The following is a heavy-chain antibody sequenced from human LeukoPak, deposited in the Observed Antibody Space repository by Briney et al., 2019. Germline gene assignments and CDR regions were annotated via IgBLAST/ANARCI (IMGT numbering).Heavy chain of an antibody. J-gene: IGHJ4*02. D-gene: IGHD3-22*01. CDR1: GYSFTSYG. CDR2: VNGYNGKT. Sequence: ASVKVSCKASGYSFTSYGISWVRQAPGQGLEWMRWVNGYNGKTNYVQNLQDRVTMTTDTSTSTAYMELRSLRSDATAVYYCAREYRDYYDSSGNYLDYWGQGTLVTVSS. V-gene: IGHV1-18*01. CDR3: AREYRDYYDSSGNYLDY.